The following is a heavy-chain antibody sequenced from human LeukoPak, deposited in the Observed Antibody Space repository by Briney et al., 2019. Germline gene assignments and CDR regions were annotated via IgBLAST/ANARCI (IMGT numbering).Heavy chain of an antibody. V-gene: IGHV3-23*01. Sequence: GGSLRLSCVASGFTFTDYAMSWVRQAPGKGLEWVSSIGGGGFNTHYADSVKGRFSISRDTSTNTLYLEMNSLRADDSGLYYCAKDNFGLVPYCVDSWGQGTLVTVSS. J-gene: IGHJ4*02. CDR2: IGGGGFNT. D-gene: IGHD2-21*01. CDR1: GFTFTDYA. CDR3: AKDNFGLVPYCVDS.